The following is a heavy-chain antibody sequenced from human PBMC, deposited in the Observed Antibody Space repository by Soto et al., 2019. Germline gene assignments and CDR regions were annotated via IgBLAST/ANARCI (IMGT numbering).Heavy chain of an antibody. CDR2: IYYSGST. J-gene: IGHJ6*02. CDR3: ARRLYYDSSGFEGGGMDV. CDR1: SGSISSSSYY. V-gene: IGHV4-39*01. Sequence: SESLLLTCTVSSGSISSSSYYWGWIRQPPGMGLEWIGSIYYSGSTYYNPSLKSRVTISVDTSKNQFSLKLSSVTAADTAVYYCARRLYYDSSGFEGGGMDVWGQGTTVTVS. D-gene: IGHD3-22*01.